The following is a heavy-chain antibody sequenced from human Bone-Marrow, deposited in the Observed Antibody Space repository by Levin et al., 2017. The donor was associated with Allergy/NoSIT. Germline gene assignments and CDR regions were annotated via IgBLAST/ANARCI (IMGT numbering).Heavy chain of an antibody. Sequence: ASVKVSCKTAGYTFTAYSMHWVRQAPGQGLEWMGWINPNSGDTNYAQKFQGRVTMTRDTSISTAYMELSRLRSDDTAVYYCVIVNPAFIWVDWGQGTLVTVSS. J-gene: IGHJ4*02. D-gene: IGHD3-3*02. CDR2: INPNSGDT. CDR1: GYTFTAYS. V-gene: IGHV1-2*02. CDR3: VIVNPAFIWVD.